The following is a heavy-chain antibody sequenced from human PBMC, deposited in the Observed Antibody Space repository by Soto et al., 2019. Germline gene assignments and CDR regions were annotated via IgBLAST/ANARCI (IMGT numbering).Heavy chain of an antibody. CDR1: GYTFTSYY. D-gene: IGHD1-1*01. Sequence: QVQLVQSGAEVKKPGASVKVSCKASGYTFTSYYMHWVRQAPGQGLEWMGIINPSGGSTSYAQKFRVRVTMTRDTSTSTVYMELSSLRSEDTAVYYCARGLGDRKTGTKRSAFDIWGQGTMVTVSS. V-gene: IGHV1-46*01. J-gene: IGHJ3*02. CDR3: ARGLGDRKTGTKRSAFDI. CDR2: INPSGGST.